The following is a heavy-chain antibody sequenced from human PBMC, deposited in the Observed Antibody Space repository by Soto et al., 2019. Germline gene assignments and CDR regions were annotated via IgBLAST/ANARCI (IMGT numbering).Heavy chain of an antibody. J-gene: IGHJ4*02. D-gene: IGHD6-13*01. CDR1: VLTFSSYS. CDR3: ARVEPGIAAAGTDY. Sequence: GGSLRLSCAASVLTFSSYSMNWVRQAPGKGLEWVSFISSSSSYIYYADSVKGRFTISRDNAKNSLYLQMNSLRAEDTAVYYCARVEPGIAAAGTDYWGQGTLVTVSS. V-gene: IGHV3-21*01. CDR2: ISSSSSYI.